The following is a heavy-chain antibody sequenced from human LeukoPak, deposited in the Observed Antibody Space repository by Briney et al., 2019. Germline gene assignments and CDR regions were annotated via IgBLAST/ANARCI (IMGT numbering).Heavy chain of an antibody. V-gene: IGHV1-2*02. CDR1: GYTFTDYY. CDR2: INPNSGGT. D-gene: IGHD6-6*01. CDR3: ARGSSAARNYYYMDV. Sequence: ASVNVSCKASGYTFTDYYMHWVRQDPGQGLEWMGWINPNSGGTNYAQKFQGRVTMTRDTSISTAYMELSRLRSDDTAVYYCARGSSAARNYYYMDVWGKGATVTVSS. J-gene: IGHJ6*03.